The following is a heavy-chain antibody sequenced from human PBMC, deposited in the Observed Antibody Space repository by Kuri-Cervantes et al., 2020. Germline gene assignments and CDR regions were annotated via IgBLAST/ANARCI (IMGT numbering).Heavy chain of an antibody. CDR2: INPSGGST. CDR3: ARGCPTVINYYYYGMDV. J-gene: IGHJ6*02. CDR1: GYTFTSYY. Sequence: ASVKVSCKASGYTFTSYYMHWVRQAPGQGLEWMGIINPSGGSTSYAQKFQGRVTMTRDTSTSTVYMELSSLRSEDTAVYYCARGCPTVINYYYYGMDVWGQGTTVTVSS. D-gene: IGHD4-11*01. V-gene: IGHV1-46*01.